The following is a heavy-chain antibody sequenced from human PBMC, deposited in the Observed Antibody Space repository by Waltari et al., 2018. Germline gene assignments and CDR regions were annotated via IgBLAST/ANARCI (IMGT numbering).Heavy chain of an antibody. D-gene: IGHD3-22*01. CDR2: MNPNSGNT. Sequence: QVQLVQSGAEVKKPGASVKVSCKVSGYTLTELSMHWVRQATGQGLEWMGWMNPNSGNTGYAQKFQGRVTITRNTSISTAYMELSSLRSEDTAVYYCARGPPGTMIVVVTPFDYWGQGTLVTVSS. CDR3: ARGPPGTMIVVVTPFDY. CDR1: GYTLTELS. J-gene: IGHJ4*02. V-gene: IGHV1-8*03.